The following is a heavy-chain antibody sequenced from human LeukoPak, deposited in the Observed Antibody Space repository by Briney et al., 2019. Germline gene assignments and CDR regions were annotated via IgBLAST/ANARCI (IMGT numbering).Heavy chain of an antibody. D-gene: IGHD4-17*01. CDR2: VSHDGRTQ. CDR1: GSTFSNYA. CDR3: AKTSSDYGERFEH. J-gene: IGHJ4*02. V-gene: IGHV3-30*18. Sequence: HPGGSLRLSCAASGSTFSNYAMHWVRQAPGKGLEWVAFVSHDGRTQYYVDSVKGRFTISRDNSKNTLYLQMNSLRTEDTALYYCAKTSSDYGERFEHWGQGTLVTVSS.